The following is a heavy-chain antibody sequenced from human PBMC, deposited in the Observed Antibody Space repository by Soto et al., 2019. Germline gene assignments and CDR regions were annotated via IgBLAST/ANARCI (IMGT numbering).Heavy chain of an antibody. CDR2: IIPNTGGT. D-gene: IGHD3-10*01. V-gene: IGHV1-2*02. Sequence: ASVKVSCKASGFSFTYYYIHWVRQAPGQGFEWMGWIIPNTGGTKYAQKFQGTVTMTRDTSISTAYLEVSRLTSGDTAVYFCARGVGDLYLDYCGQGSLVTVSS. CDR3: ARGVGDLYLDY. J-gene: IGHJ4*02. CDR1: GFSFTYYY.